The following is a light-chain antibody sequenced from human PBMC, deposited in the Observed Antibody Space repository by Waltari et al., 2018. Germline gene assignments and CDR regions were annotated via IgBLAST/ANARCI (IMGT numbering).Light chain of an antibody. CDR2: WAS. CDR3: QQYYATPRT. CDR1: QSVFYSSNNRYY. J-gene: IGKJ1*01. Sequence: DIVITQSQDSLAVSLGERATIHCKSSQSVFYSSNNRYYLGWYQHKSGQPPQLLIYWASTRESGVPDRFSGSGSGTDFTLSISSLQAEDVAVYYCQQYYATPRTFCQGTKVEIK. V-gene: IGKV4-1*01.